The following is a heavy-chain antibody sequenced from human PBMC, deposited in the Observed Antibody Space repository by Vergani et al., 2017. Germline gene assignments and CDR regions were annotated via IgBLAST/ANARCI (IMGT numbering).Heavy chain of an antibody. J-gene: IGHJ4*02. Sequence: QVQLQQWGAGLLKPSETLSLTCAVYGGSFSGYYWSWIRQPPGKGLEWIGEINHSGSTNYNPSLKSRVTISVDTSKNQCSLKLSSVTAADTAVYYCARGVAVAGRADYWGQGTLVTVSS. CDR1: GGSFSGYY. CDR3: ARGVAVAGRADY. V-gene: IGHV4-34*01. CDR2: INHSGST. D-gene: IGHD6-19*01.